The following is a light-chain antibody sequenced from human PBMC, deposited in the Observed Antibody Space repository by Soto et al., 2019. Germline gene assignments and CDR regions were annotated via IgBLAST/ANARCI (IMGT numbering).Light chain of an antibody. CDR2: GNS. V-gene: IGLV1-40*01. J-gene: IGLJ2*01. Sequence: QSVLTQPPSVSGAPGQRVTISCTGSSYNIGTGYDVHWYQQLPGTAPKLLIYGNSNRPSGVPDRFSRSKSGTSASLAITGLQAEDEGDYYCQSYDSSLSGVVFGGGTKLTVL. CDR3: QSYDSSLSGVV. CDR1: SYNIGTGYD.